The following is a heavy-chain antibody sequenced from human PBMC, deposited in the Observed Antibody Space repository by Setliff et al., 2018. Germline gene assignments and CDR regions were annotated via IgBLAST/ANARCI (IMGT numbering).Heavy chain of an antibody. CDR2: IYNNGRT. Sequence: PSETLSLTCSVSGGSISGYYWSWLRQPPGKGLEWIGYIYNNGRTNYHPALKRRVTMSVDSSKNQLSLTLRSVTAADTAVYYCARDWRGETVNLGYMDVWGKGTTVT. J-gene: IGHJ6*03. CDR1: GGSISGYY. V-gene: IGHV4-4*08. D-gene: IGHD3-16*01. CDR3: ARDWRGETVNLGYMDV.